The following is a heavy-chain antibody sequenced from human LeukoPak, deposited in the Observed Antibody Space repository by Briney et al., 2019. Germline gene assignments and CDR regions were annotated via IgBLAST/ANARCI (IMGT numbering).Heavy chain of an antibody. J-gene: IGHJ3*02. CDR3: ANDRSWLDDAFDI. CDR2: ISSDGSNK. D-gene: IGHD6-13*01. V-gene: IGHV3-30*18. CDR1: GFTFSNYG. Sequence: GGSLRLSCAASGFTFSNYGMHWVSQAPGKGLEWAAVISSDGSNKYYADSVKGRFTISRDNSKNTLYLQMNSLRAEDTAVYYCANDRSWLDDAFDIWGQGTMVTVSS.